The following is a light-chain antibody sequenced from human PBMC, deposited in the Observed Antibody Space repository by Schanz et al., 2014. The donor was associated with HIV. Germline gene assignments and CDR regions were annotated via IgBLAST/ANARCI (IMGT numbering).Light chain of an antibody. CDR2: RSS. V-gene: IGKV3-20*01. J-gene: IGKJ1*01. CDR3: QQYGSSPWT. CDR1: QSVSDSF. Sequence: VLTQSPGTLSLSPGDRATLSCRASQSVSDSFLAWYQQKPGQAPRLLIYRSSRRATGIPDRFSGSGSGTDFTLTISRLEPEDFAMYYCQQYGSSPWTFGQGTKVEIK.